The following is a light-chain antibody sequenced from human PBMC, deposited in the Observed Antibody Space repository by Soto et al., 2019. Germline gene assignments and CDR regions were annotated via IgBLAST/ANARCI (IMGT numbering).Light chain of an antibody. CDR3: AAWDDSLIGV. CDR2: SNN. V-gene: IGLV1-44*01. J-gene: IGLJ2*01. Sequence: QPVLTQPPSASGTPGQRVTISCSGSRSNIGSNTVNWYQQLPGTAPKLLIYSNNQRPSEVPDRFSGSKSGTSASLAISGLQSEDEADYYCAAWDDSLIGVFGGGTKLTVL. CDR1: RSNIGSNT.